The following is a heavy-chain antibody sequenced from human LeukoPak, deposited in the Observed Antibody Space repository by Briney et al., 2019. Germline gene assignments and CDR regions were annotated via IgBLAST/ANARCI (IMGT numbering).Heavy chain of an antibody. CDR1: GFALSSHW. J-gene: IGHJ6*02. CDR2: VNRDGSET. CDR3: ARNNGMDV. Sequence: GGSLRLSCAASGFALSSHWMTWVRQVPGRGPEWVANVNRDGSETYYLDSVKGRFTISKDNAKNSLYLQMNGLRAEDTALYHCARNNGMDVWGQGTTVIVSS. V-gene: IGHV3-7*03.